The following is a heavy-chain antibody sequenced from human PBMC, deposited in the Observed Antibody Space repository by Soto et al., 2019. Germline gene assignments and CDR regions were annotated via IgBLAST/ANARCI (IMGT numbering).Heavy chain of an antibody. J-gene: IGHJ4*02. D-gene: IGHD5-12*01. CDR2: ITPTGVT. CDR3: ARTEQFTSHRSGCDSRFDC. V-gene: IGHV3-23*01. CDR1: GFTFSNYA. Sequence: EMQLLESGGGLVQPGGSLRLFCAASGFTFSNYAMTWVRQAPGEGLEWVSTITPTGVTYYGYTVKGRFTISKDNSKSKMFVQLSSLRPDDPDPYYCARTEQFTSHRSGCDSRFDCWGQGPLVTVSS.